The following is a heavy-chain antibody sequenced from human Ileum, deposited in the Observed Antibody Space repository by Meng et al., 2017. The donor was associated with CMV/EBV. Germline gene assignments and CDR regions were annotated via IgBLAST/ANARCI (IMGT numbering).Heavy chain of an antibody. Sequence: CAVYGGCFSGYYWSWIRQPPGKGLEWIGEINHSGSTNYNPSLKSRVTISVDTSKNQFSLKLSSVTAADTAVYYCARGPTNLNWFDPWGQGTLVTVSS. D-gene: IGHD5-12*01. CDR2: INHSGST. V-gene: IGHV4-34*01. CDR3: ARGPTNLNWFDP. J-gene: IGHJ5*02. CDR1: GGCFSGYY.